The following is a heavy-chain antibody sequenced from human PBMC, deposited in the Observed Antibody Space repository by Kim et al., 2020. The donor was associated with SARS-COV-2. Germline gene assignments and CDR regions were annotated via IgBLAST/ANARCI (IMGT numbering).Heavy chain of an antibody. D-gene: IGHD3-22*01. J-gene: IGHJ4*02. CDR2: IYHSGST. Sequence: SETLSLTCAVSGGSISSGGYSWSWIRQPPGKGLEWIGYIYHSGSTYYNPSLKSRVTISVDRSKNQFSLKLSSVTAADTAVYYCARTNYYYDSSGYYHPYYFDYWGQGTLVTVSS. CDR1: GGSISSGGYS. CDR3: ARTNYYYDSSGYYHPYYFDY. V-gene: IGHV4-30-2*01.